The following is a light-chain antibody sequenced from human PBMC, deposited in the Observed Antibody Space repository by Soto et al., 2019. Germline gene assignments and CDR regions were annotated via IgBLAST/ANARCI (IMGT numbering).Light chain of an antibody. J-gene: IGKJ2*01. V-gene: IGKV3-15*01. CDR3: QQYIKWPRT. CDR1: QSISTI. CDR2: GAS. Sequence: EIVMTQSPATLSVSPGERATLSCRASQSISTILAWYQQRPGQAPRLLMYGASTRAAGIPARFSGSGSGTEFTLTISSLQSEDCAVYYCQQYIKWPRTFGQGTKLEIK.